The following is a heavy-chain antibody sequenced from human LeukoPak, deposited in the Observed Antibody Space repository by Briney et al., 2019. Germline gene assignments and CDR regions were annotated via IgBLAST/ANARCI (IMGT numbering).Heavy chain of an antibody. CDR3: ARGDVGYCTNGVCYMRFEFDP. J-gene: IGHJ5*02. CDR2: INPSGGST. Sequence: ASVKVSCKASGYTFTSYYMHWVRQAPGQGLEWMGIINPSGGSTSYAQKFQGRVTMTRDMSTSTVYMELSSLRSEDTAVYYCARGDVGYCTNGVCYMRFEFDPWGQGTLVTVSS. D-gene: IGHD2-8*01. CDR1: GYTFTSYY. V-gene: IGHV1-46*01.